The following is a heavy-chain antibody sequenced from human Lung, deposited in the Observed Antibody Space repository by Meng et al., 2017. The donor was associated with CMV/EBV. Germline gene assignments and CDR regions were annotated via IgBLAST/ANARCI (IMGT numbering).Heavy chain of an antibody. Sequence: GESLKISCAASGFTFSTYAMHRVRQAPGKGLEWVAVISFDGSNKYYADSVRGRSIISRDKPNNTVSLQMNSLRVEDTALYYCVRDGQAGAKGLDYWGQGTLVTVSS. V-gene: IGHV3-30*04. CDR2: ISFDGSNK. CDR1: GFTFSTYA. CDR3: VRDGQAGAKGLDY. J-gene: IGHJ4*02. D-gene: IGHD6-25*01.